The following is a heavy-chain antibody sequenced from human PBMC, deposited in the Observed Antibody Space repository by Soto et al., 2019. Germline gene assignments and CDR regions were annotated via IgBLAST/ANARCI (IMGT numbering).Heavy chain of an antibody. Sequence: QVQLVESGGGVVQPGTSLRLSCAASGFIFSNHAIHWVRQAPGKGLEWVAIIWYDGSNEYYADSVKGRFTISRDTSKNTLYLQMNNLRVEDTAMYDCARAGGSSLYSWFDPWGQGTLVTVSS. D-gene: IGHD6-13*01. J-gene: IGHJ5*02. CDR1: GFIFSNHA. V-gene: IGHV3-33*01. CDR2: IWYDGSNE. CDR3: ARAGGSSLYSWFDP.